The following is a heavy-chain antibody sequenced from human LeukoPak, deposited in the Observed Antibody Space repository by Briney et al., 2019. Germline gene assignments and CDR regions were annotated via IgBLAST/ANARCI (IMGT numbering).Heavy chain of an antibody. J-gene: IGHJ3*02. V-gene: IGHV3-21*01. D-gene: IGHD3-3*01. CDR2: ISISSNYI. CDR3: ARGSRLGVVGRDAFDI. Sequence: GGSLRLSCAASGSTFSRYSMNWVRQAPGKGLEWVSSISISSNYIYYPDSLKGRFTISRDNAKNSLYLQINSLRAEDTAVYYCARGSRLGVVGRDAFDIWGQGTMVTVSS. CDR1: GSTFSRYS.